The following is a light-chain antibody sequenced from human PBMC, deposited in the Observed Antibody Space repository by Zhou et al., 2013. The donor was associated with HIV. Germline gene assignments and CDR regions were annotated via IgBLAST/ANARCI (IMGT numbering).Light chain of an antibody. CDR3: CSYAGSSTSVV. J-gene: IGLJ2*01. CDR2: EVS. CDR1: SSDVGSYNL. Sequence: QSALTQPVSVSGSPGQSITISCTGTSSDVGSYNLVSWYQQHPGKAPKLMIYEVSKRPSGVSNRFSGSKSGNTASLTISGLQAEDEADYYCCSYAGSSTSVVFGGGTKLTV. V-gene: IGLV2-23*02.